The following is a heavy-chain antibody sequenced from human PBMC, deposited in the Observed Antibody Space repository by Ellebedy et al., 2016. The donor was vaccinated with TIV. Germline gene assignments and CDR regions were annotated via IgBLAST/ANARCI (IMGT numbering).Heavy chain of an antibody. CDR2: ISGSSSYI. CDR3: ARCVVAHAAFDI. Sequence: PGGSLRLSCAASGFTFSTYSMNWVRQAPGKGLEWVSSISGSSSYIYYADSVKGRFTISRDNAKNSLYLQMNSLRAEDTAVYYCARCVVAHAAFDIWGQGTLVTVSS. V-gene: IGHV3-21*01. D-gene: IGHD2-15*01. J-gene: IGHJ3*02. CDR1: GFTFSTYS.